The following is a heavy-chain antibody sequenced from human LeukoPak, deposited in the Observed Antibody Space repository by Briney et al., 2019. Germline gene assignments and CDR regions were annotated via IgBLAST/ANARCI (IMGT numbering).Heavy chain of an antibody. D-gene: IGHD4-17*01. V-gene: IGHV1-69*04. Sequence: GSSVKVSCKASGCTFSSYAISWVRQAPGQGLEWMGRIIPILGIANYAQKFQGRVTITADKSTSTAYMELSSLRSEDTALYYCASGHDYGDYDYWGQGTLVTVSS. CDR3: ASGHDYGDYDY. CDR1: GCTFSSYA. J-gene: IGHJ4*02. CDR2: IIPILGIA.